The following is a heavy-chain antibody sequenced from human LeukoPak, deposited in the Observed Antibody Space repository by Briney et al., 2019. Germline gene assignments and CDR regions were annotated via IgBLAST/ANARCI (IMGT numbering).Heavy chain of an antibody. J-gene: IGHJ6*02. CDR3: ARDYSNSRDYGMDV. V-gene: IGHV1-8*01. CDR1: GYTFTSYD. Sequence: ASVKVSCKASGYTFTSYDFNWVRQATGQRPEWMGWMSPNSGDTGYAQKFQDRVTMTRNTSISTAYMELSSLRSDDTAVYYCARDYSNSRDYGMDVWGQGTTVTVSS. CDR2: MSPNSGDT. D-gene: IGHD4-11*01.